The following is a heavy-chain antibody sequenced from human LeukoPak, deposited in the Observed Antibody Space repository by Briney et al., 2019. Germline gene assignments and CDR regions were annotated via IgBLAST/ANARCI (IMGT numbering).Heavy chain of an antibody. J-gene: IGHJ6*02. CDR1: GGSISSYY. CDR2: IYYSGST. Sequence: PSETLSLTCTVSGGSISSYYWSWIRQPPGKGLEWIGYIYYSGSTNYNPSLKSRVTISVDTSKNQFSLKLSSVTAADTAVYYCARGNDEDYYYGMDVWGQGTTVTVSS. D-gene: IGHD1-1*01. V-gene: IGHV4-59*01. CDR3: ARGNDEDYYYGMDV.